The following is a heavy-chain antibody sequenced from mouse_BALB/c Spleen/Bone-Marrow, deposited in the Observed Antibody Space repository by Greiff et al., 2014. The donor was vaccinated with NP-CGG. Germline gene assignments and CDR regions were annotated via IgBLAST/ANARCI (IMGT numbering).Heavy chain of an antibody. V-gene: IGHV3-1*02. Sequence: EVQLQQSGPDLVKPSQSLSLTCTVTGYSITSGYSWHWIRQFPGNKLEWMGYIHYSGSTNYNPSLKSRISITRDTSKNQFFLQCNSFTTEDTATYYCARSRGQLGLPFDYWGQGTTLTVSS. J-gene: IGHJ2*01. CDR3: ARSRGQLGLPFDY. CDR2: IHYSGST. CDR1: GYSITSGYS. D-gene: IGHD3-2*01.